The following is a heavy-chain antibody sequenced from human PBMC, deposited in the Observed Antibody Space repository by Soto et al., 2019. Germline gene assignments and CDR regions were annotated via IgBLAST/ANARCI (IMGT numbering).Heavy chain of an antibody. CDR1: GGTFSSSA. D-gene: IGHD5-18*01. CDR2: IIPIFGTA. CDR3: ARNGPPPSTATPHY. V-gene: IGHV1-69*13. J-gene: IGHJ4*02. Sequence: SVKVSCKASGGTFSSSAISWVRQAPGQGLEWMGGIIPIFGTANYAQKFQGGVTITADESTSTAYMELSSLRSEDTAVYYCARNGPPPSTATPHYWGQGTLVTVS.